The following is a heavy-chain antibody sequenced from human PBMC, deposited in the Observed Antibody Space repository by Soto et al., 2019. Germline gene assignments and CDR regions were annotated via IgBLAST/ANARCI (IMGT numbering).Heavy chain of an antibody. D-gene: IGHD6-13*01. CDR1: GFAFSTYA. Sequence: GSLRLACAAAGFAFSTYAMTWVRQAPGKGLEWVSVISGSGGSSYYAASVKGRFTISRDNSKNTLFLQMNGLRAEDTAVYYCAKVTKRPAAGRYEYYKYGMDVWGQGTTVTVSS. CDR3: AKVTKRPAAGRYEYYKYGMDV. J-gene: IGHJ6*02. CDR2: ISGSGGSS. V-gene: IGHV3-23*01.